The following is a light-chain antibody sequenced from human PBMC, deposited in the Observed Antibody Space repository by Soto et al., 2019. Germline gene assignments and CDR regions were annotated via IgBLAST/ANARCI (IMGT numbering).Light chain of an antibody. CDR1: SSDVGGYNS. Sequence: QSVLTRPASVSGSPGQSITISCTGTSSDVGGYNSVSWYQQHPGTAPKVMIYDVSNRPSGVSNRFSGSKSGNTASLTISGLQAEDEADYYCTSFTSSSTLYVFGTGTQLTVL. CDR2: DVS. CDR3: TSFTSSSTLYV. J-gene: IGLJ1*01. V-gene: IGLV2-14*01.